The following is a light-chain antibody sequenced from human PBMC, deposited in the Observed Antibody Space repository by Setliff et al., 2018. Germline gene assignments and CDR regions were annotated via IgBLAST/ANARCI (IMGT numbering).Light chain of an antibody. V-gene: IGLV2-14*03. Sequence: QSVLTQPASVSGSPGQSITISRSGTSSDVGSYDLVSWYQQHPGKAPKLIIYGVSDRPSGVSSRFSGSKSGNTASLTISGLQTEDEADYYCNAYTSGTTYVFGTGTKVTVL. J-gene: IGLJ1*01. CDR1: SSDVGSYDL. CDR3: NAYTSGTTYV. CDR2: GVS.